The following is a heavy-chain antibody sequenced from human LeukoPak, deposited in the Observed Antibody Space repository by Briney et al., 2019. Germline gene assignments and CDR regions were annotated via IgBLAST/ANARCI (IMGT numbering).Heavy chain of an antibody. V-gene: IGHV3-7*03. CDR1: GFTFRSYW. Sequence: PGGSLRLSCAASGFTFRSYWMSWVRQAPGKGLEWVANINQDGSAKYYVDSVKGRFTISRDNAKNSLYLQMNGLRAEDTALYYCAKDGAELNYDILTGWYYFDYWGRGTLVTVSS. CDR2: INQDGSAK. J-gene: IGHJ4*02. CDR3: AKDGAELNYDILTGWYYFDY. D-gene: IGHD3-9*01.